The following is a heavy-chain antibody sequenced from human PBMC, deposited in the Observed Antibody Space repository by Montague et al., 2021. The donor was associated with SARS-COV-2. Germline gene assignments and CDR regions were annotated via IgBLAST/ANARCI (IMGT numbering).Heavy chain of an antibody. CDR3: AREGTVPGPGGMYFDD. CDR2: TYYRSKWYT. CDR1: GDSVSSYSAA. D-gene: IGHD1-1*01. V-gene: IGHV6-1*01. Sequence: CAISGDSVSSYSAAWNWIRQSPSRGLEWLGRTYYRSKWYTDYAPSVKTRIAITPDTSNNQFSLHLNSVTPGDTAVYYCAREGTVPGPGGMYFDDWGQGTLVTVSS. J-gene: IGHJ4*02.